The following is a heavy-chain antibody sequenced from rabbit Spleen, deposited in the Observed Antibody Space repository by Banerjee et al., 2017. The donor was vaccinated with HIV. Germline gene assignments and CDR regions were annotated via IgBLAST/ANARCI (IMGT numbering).Heavy chain of an antibody. D-gene: IGHD7-1*01. J-gene: IGHJ4*01. CDR3: ARDLHYSGGT. Sequence: QSLEESGGDLVKPGASLTLTCTASGFTMSSSDWIYWVRQAPGKGLEWIGYIDPIFGTTYYASLAKGRFTISKTSSTTVTLQMTSLTAADTATYFCARDLHYSGGTWGPGTLVTVS. CDR1: GFTMSSSDW. CDR2: IDPIFGTT. V-gene: IGHV1S40*01.